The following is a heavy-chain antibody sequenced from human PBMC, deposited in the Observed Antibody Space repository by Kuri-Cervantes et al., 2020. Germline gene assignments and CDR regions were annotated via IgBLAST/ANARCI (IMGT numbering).Heavy chain of an antibody. CDR3: ACSSGH. CDR2: IRDDDSKK. CDR1: GFTFSGYG. Sequence: GESLKISCAASGFTFSGYGMHWVRQAPGKGLEWMAFIRDDDSKKNYADSVKGRFTISRDNAKNTLYVQMNSLRAEDTGVYYCACSSGHWGQGTLVTVSS. J-gene: IGHJ4*02. D-gene: IGHD3-10*02. V-gene: IGHV3-30*02.